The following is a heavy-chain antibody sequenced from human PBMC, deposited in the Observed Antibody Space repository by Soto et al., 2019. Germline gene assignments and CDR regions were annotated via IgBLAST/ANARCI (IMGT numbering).Heavy chain of an antibody. CDR2: INPSGGST. CDR3: ARDTIFGVVSIDYYYYYMDV. Sequence: GASVKVSCKASGYTFTSYYMHWVRQAPGQGLEWMGIINPSGGSTSYAQKFQGRVTMTRDTSTSTVYMELSSLRSEDTAVYYCARDTIFGVVSIDYYYYYMDVWGKGTTVTXSS. CDR1: GYTFTSYY. J-gene: IGHJ6*03. D-gene: IGHD3-3*01. V-gene: IGHV1-46*03.